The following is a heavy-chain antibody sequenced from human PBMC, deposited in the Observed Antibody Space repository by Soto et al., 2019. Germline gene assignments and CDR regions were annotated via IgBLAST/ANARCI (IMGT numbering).Heavy chain of an antibody. CDR2: IDWDDDK. J-gene: IGHJ4*02. CDR1: GFSLSTSGMR. CDR3: TRTSGYYYGSGSYYNDALDY. V-gene: IGHV2-70*04. Sequence: GSGPTLVNPTPTLTLTCTFSGFSLSTSGMRVSWIRQPPGKALEWLARIDWDDDKFYSTSLKTRLTISKDTSKSQVVLTMTNMDPVDTATYYCTRTSGYYYGSGSYYNDALDYWGQGTLVTVSS. D-gene: IGHD3-10*01.